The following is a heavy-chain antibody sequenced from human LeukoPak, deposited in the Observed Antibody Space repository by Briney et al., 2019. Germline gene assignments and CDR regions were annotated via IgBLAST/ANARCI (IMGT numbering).Heavy chain of an antibody. CDR2: IYSGGST. CDR1: GFTVSSNY. D-gene: IGHD3-3*01. Sequence: GGSLRLSCAASGFTVSSNYMSWVRQAPGKGLEWVSVIYSGGSTYYADSVKGRFTISRDNSKNTLYLQMNSLRAEDTAVYYCARDLDFCGMDVWGQGTTVTVSS. J-gene: IGHJ6*02. V-gene: IGHV3-66*01. CDR3: ARDLDFCGMDV.